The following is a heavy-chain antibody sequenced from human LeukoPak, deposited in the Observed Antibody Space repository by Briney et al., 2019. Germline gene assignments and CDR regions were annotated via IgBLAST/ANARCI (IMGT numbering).Heavy chain of an antibody. J-gene: IGHJ4*02. Sequence: GGSLRLSCAASGFTFSSYAMSWVRQAPGKGPEWVSAISGSGGSTYYADSVKGRFTISRDNSKNTLYLQMNSLRAEDTAVYYCARRRGIAAAGTELYWGQGTLVTVSS. D-gene: IGHD6-13*01. V-gene: IGHV3-23*01. CDR2: ISGSGGST. CDR3: ARRRGIAAAGTELY. CDR1: GFTFSSYA.